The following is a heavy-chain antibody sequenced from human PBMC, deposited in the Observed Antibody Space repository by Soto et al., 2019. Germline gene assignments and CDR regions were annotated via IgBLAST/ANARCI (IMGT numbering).Heavy chain of an antibody. CDR1: GGSISSGGYS. D-gene: IGHD5-12*01. Sequence: QLQLQESGSGLVKPSQTLSLTCAVSGGSISSGGYSWSWIRQPPGKGLEWIGYIYHSGSTYYNPSLKRRGTRSVGRSKNPCSLKLSSVTAADTAVYYCAAGGGLPRYYWGQGTLVTVSS. V-gene: IGHV4-30-2*01. CDR3: AAGGGLPRYY. CDR2: IYHSGST. J-gene: IGHJ4*02.